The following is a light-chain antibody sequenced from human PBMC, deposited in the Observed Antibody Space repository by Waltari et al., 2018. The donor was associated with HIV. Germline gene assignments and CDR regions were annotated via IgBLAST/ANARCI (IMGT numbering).Light chain of an antibody. CDR3: SSFTTSQTYV. CDR2: DAT. V-gene: IGLV2-14*03. CDR1: GSDIGVYDF. Sequence: HSALTQPASVSGSPGQSISISCSGTGSDIGVYDFVSWYQQHPGRPPKLIIYDATNRPSDVSDRVSASKSGTTASLTITGLQDEDEADYFCSSFTTSQTYVFGSGTRVTVL. J-gene: IGLJ1*01.